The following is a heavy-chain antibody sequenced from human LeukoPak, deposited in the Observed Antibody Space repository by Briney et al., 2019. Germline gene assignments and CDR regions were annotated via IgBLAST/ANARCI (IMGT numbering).Heavy chain of an antibody. V-gene: IGHV4-59*10. J-gene: IGHJ4*02. Sequence: SETLSLTCAVYGGSFSGYYWSWIRQPAGKGLEWIGRIYTSGSTNYNPSLKSRVTMSVDTSKNQFSLKLSSVTAADTAVYYCAKGDYYDSSGSFDYWGQGTLVTVSS. CDR2: IYTSGST. D-gene: IGHD3-22*01. CDR3: AKGDYYDSSGSFDY. CDR1: GGSFSGYY.